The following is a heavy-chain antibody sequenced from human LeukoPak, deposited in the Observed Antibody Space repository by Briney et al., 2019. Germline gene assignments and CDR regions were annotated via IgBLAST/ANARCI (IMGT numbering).Heavy chain of an antibody. CDR3: ARHPRAAAGTWFDY. J-gene: IGHJ4*02. D-gene: IGHD6-13*01. CDR1: GGSISSHY. CDR2: IYYTGST. V-gene: IGHV4-59*08. Sequence: SETLSLTCTLSGGSISSHYWSWIRQPPGKGLEWIGYIYYTGSTNYNPSLESRVTISVDTSKKQFSLRLNSVTAADTAVYYCARHPRAAAGTWFDYWGQGTLVTVSS.